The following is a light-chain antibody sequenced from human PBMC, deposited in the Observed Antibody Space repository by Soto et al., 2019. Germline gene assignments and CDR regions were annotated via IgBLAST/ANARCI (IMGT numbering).Light chain of an antibody. CDR2: DVS. CDR1: SSDVGAYNY. J-gene: IGLJ3*02. Sequence: QSALTQPASVSGSLGQSITISCTGTSSDVGAYNYVSWYQHHPGKAPKLMIYDVSDRPSGVSNRFSGSKSGNTASLTISGLQVEDEADYYCSSYATSGTLFGGGTKLTVL. CDR3: SSYATSGTL. V-gene: IGLV2-14*03.